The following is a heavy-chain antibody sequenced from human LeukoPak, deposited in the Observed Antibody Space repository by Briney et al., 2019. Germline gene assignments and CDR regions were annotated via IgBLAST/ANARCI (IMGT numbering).Heavy chain of an antibody. CDR2: IIPIFGTA. D-gene: IGHD5-18*01. J-gene: IGHJ4*02. CDR3: ARDLLHEDTAMVLDY. V-gene: IGHV1-69*06. Sequence: EASVKVSCKASGGTFSSYAISWVRQAPGQGLEWMGGIIPIFGTANYAQKFQGRVTITADKSTSTAYMELSSLRSEDTAVYYCARDLLHEDTAMVLDYWGQGTLVTVSS. CDR1: GGTFSSYA.